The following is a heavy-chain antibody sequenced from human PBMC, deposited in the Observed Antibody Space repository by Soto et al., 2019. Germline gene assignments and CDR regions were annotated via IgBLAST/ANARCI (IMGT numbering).Heavy chain of an antibody. CDR1: GFTFSDHY. J-gene: IGHJ4*02. CDR3: ARSITGTTSFDY. CDR2: SRDKGNSYST. V-gene: IGHV3-72*01. Sequence: EVQLVESGGDLVQPGGSLRLSCAASGFTFSDHYIDWVRQAPGKGLEWVGRSRDKGNSYSTDYDASVKGRFTISRDASKNSLYLQMNSLKTEDTALYYRARSITGTTSFDYWGQGTLVTVSS. D-gene: IGHD1-7*01.